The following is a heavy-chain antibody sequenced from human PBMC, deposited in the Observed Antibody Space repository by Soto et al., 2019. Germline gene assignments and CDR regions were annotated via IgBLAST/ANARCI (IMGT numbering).Heavy chain of an antibody. J-gene: IGHJ6*02. CDR3: LSDETQLERRPSYCKDV. CDR2: IWHHGGNK. CDR1: GFTFSHYG. V-gene: IGHV3-33*01. D-gene: IGHD1-1*01. Sequence: QMQLEESGGGVVQPGRSLRLSCVASGFTFSHYGMHWVRQAPGKGLEWVAVIWHHGGNKYYADSVKGRFTISRDNARNTLYLQMDSVRGEDTGVYYCLSDETQLERRPSYCKDVWGRGTAVIVSS.